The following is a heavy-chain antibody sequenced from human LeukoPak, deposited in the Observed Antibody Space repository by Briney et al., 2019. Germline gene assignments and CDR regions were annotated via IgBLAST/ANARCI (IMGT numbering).Heavy chain of an antibody. CDR3: AKGSQSITMIVVVTQAFDI. J-gene: IGHJ3*02. CDR1: GGTFSSYA. Sequence: SVKVSCKASGGTFSSYAISWVRQAPGQGLEWMGGIIPIFGTANYAQKFQGRVTITADKSTSTAYMELSSLRSEDTAVYYCAKGSQSITMIVVVTQAFDIWGQGTMVTVSS. V-gene: IGHV1-69*06. CDR2: IIPIFGTA. D-gene: IGHD3-22*01.